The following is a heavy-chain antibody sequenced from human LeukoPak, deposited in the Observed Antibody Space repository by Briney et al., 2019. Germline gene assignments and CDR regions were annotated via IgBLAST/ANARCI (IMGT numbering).Heavy chain of an antibody. V-gene: IGHV1-2*06. CDR2: INPNSGGT. D-gene: IGHD1-26*01. Sequence: ASVKVSCKASGYTFTGYYMHWVRQAPGQGLEWMGRINPNSGGTNYAQKFQGRVTMTRDTSISTAYMELSRLRSDDTAVYYCARDRSYDPSDAFDIWGQGTMVTVSS. J-gene: IGHJ3*02. CDR1: GYTFTGYY. CDR3: ARDRSYDPSDAFDI.